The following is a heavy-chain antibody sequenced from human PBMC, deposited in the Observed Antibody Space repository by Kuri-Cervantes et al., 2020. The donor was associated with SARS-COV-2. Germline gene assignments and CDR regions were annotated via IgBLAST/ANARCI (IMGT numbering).Heavy chain of an antibody. V-gene: IGHV3-21*01. CDR1: GFTFSSYS. CDR2: ISSRSRYI. J-gene: IGHJ4*02. D-gene: IGHD3-22*01. Sequence: GGSLRLSGVASGFTFSSYSMNWVRQAPGKGLEWVSSISSRSRYIYYADSVKGRFNISRDNAKNSLYLQMNSLMAEDSAVYYCARGGYYYDSSDYPHDDWGQGTLVTVSS. CDR3: ARGGYYYDSSDYPHDD.